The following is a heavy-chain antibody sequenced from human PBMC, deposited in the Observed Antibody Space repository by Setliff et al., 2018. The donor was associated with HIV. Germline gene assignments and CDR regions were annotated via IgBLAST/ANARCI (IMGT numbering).Heavy chain of an antibody. V-gene: IGHV1-18*01. J-gene: IGHJ6*03. D-gene: IGHD6-13*01. CDR1: GYTFNNYG. Sequence: ASVKVSCKASGYTFNNYGMSWVRQAPGQGLEWLGWISGYNGNTNYARKVQGRVTMTTDTFTSTAYMELRSLRSDDTAIYYCARGAYYTSGWYSSRYMDVWGKGTTVTVSS. CDR3: ARGAYYTSGWYSSRYMDV. CDR2: ISGYNGNT.